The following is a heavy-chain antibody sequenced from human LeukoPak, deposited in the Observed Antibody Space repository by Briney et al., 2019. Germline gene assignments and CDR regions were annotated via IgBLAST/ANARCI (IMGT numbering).Heavy chain of an antibody. V-gene: IGHV3-30*02. D-gene: IGHD5-18*01. CDR2: IRYDGSNK. J-gene: IGHJ4*02. CDR3: AKDKRYSYGIFDY. CDR1: GFTFSSYG. Sequence: GGSLRLSCAASGFTFSSYGMHWVRQAPGKGLEWVAFIRYDGSNKYYADSVKGRFTISRDNSKNTLYLQMNSLRAEDTAVYYCAKDKRYSYGIFDYWGQGTLVTVPS.